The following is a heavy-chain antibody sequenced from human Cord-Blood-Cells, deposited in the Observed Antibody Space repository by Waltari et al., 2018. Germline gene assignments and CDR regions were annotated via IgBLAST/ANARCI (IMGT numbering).Heavy chain of an antibody. V-gene: IGHV3-30*18. CDR2: ISYDGSNK. J-gene: IGHJ4*02. CDR1: ELTFSRPG. CDR3: AKFTARIGFDY. Sequence: QVQLVESGGGVVQPGRSLRLPCAASELTFSRPGLPLCRPAPGKGLEWVAVISYDGSNKYYADSVKGRFTISRDNSKNTLYLQMNSLRAEDTAVYYCAKFTARIGFDYWGQGTLVTVSS. D-gene: IGHD6-25*01.